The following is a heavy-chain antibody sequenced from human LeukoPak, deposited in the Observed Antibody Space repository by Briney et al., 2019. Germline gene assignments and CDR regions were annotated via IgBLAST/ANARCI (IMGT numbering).Heavy chain of an antibody. V-gene: IGHV1-2*02. J-gene: IGHJ5*02. CDR3: ARPNGDYYNWFDP. CDR2: INTNSGDT. Sequence: ASMKVSCKASGYTFTGYSIHWVRQAPGQGLEWMGCINTNSGDTNYPQKFQDRVTLSRDTSISTAYMELTDLRSDDTAMYYCARPNGDYYNWFDPWGQGTLVTVSS. D-gene: IGHD2-21*02. CDR1: GYTFTGYS.